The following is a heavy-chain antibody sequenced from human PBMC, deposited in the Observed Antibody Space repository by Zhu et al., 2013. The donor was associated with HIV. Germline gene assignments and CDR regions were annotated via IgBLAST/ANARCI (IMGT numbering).Heavy chain of an antibody. CDR3: ARDLGLINKYYYVRGGFYGMDV. V-gene: IGHV1-18*01. J-gene: IGHJ6*01. D-gene: IGHD3-10*02. CDR1: GYTFTSYG. CDR2: ISAYNGNT. Sequence: QVQLVQSGAEVKKPGASVKVSCKASGYTFTSYGISWVRQAPGQGLEWMGWISAYNGNTNYAQKLQGRVTMTTDTSTSTAYMELRSLRSDDTAVYYCARDLGLINKYYYVRGGFYGMDVWAKDDVTVSS.